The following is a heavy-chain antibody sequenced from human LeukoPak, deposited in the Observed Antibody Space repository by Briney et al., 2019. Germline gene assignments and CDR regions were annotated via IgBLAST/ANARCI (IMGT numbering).Heavy chain of an antibody. Sequence: GGSLRLSCAASGSTFSSYAMSWVRQAPGKGLEWVSAISGSGGSTYYADPVRGRFTISRDNSKNTLYLQMNSLRAEDTAVYYCAKASWYSSSWYWFDPWGQGTLVTVSS. D-gene: IGHD6-13*01. CDR3: AKASWYSSSWYWFDP. CDR1: GSTFSSYA. CDR2: ISGSGGST. V-gene: IGHV3-23*01. J-gene: IGHJ5*02.